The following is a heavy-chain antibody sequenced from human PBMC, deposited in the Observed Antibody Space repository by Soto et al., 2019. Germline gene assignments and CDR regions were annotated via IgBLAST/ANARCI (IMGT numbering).Heavy chain of an antibody. Sequence: QVQLVQSGAEVKKPGSSVKVSCKASGGTFSSYTISWVRQAPGQGLEWMGRIIPILGIANYAQKFQGRVTITADKSTSTAYMELSSLRSEDTAGYYWAREQYGGDPMIWGQGTLVTVSS. V-gene: IGHV1-69*08. J-gene: IGHJ4*02. CDR2: IIPILGIA. CDR3: AREQYGGDPMI. CDR1: GGTFSSYT. D-gene: IGHD2-21*02.